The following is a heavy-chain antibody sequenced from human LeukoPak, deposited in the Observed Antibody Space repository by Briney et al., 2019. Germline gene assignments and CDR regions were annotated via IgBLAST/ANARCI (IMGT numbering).Heavy chain of an antibody. J-gene: IGHJ6*03. CDR3: AREGRIVVVPAAFYYYYYMDV. V-gene: IGHV3-7*01. D-gene: IGHD2-2*01. CDR1: GFIFSSYW. Sequence: GGSLRLSCAASGFIFSSYWMSWVRQAPGKGLEWVANIKQDGSEKYYVDSVKGRFTISRDNAKNSLYLQMNSLRAEDTAVYYCAREGRIVVVPAAFYYYYYMDVWGKGTTVTVSS. CDR2: IKQDGSEK.